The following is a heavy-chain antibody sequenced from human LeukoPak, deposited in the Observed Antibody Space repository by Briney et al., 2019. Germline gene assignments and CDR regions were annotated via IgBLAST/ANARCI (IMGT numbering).Heavy chain of an antibody. CDR1: GGSISSDTYY. V-gene: IGHV4-39*01. CDR3: ARNITMVDSYTFNY. CDR2: IYYSGST. D-gene: IGHD3-10*01. J-gene: IGHJ4*02. Sequence: SETLSLTCTVSGGSISSDTYYWARMRQPPGKGLEWIGSIYYSGSTYYNPSLKSRVTISVDTSRNQFSLRLSSVTAADTAVYYYARNITMVDSYTFNYWGQGTLVTVSS.